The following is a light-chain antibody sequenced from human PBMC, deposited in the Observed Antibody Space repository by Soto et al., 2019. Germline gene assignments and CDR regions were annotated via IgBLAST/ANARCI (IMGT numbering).Light chain of an antibody. Sequence: DIQMTQSPSSLSASVGDRVTITCRASQGIRNYLAWYQQKPGKVPKLLIYAASTLQSGVPSRFSGSGSGTDFTLTIRSLQPEDVATYYCQKDNSAPLFGQGTRLEIK. CDR3: QKDNSAPL. CDR2: AAS. CDR1: QGIRNY. J-gene: IGKJ5*01. V-gene: IGKV1-27*01.